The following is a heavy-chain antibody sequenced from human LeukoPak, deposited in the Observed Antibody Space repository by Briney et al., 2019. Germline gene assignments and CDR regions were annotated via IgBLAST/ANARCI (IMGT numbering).Heavy chain of an antibody. CDR2: ISYDGSNK. D-gene: IGHD3-3*01. CDR1: GFTFSSYA. J-gene: IGHJ5*02. CDR3: AREGRYYDFWSGYSYNWFDP. V-gene: IGHV3-30-3*01. Sequence: PGGSLRLSCAASGFTFSSYAMHWVRQAPGKGLEWVAVISYDGSNKYYADSVKGRFTISRDNSKNTLYLQMNSLRAEDTAVYYCAREGRYYDFWSGYSYNWFDPWGQGTLVTVSS.